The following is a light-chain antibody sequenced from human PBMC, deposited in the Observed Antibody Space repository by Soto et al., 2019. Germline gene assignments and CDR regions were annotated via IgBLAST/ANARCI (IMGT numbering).Light chain of an antibody. J-gene: IGKJ4*01. CDR3: RQANMFPFT. Sequence: DIQMTQTPSSVSASVGDRVTIYCRASQDITNLLAWYHQRPGEAPRLLLYFVFTLQSGVPSRFTGSGSGTDLTLIIGNLQPEDVGTYSCRQANMFPFTFCGGTNVDIK. V-gene: IGKV1-12*01. CDR2: FVF. CDR1: QDITNL.